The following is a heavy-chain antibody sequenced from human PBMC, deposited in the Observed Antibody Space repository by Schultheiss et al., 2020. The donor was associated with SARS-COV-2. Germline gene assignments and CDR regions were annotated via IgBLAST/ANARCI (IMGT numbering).Heavy chain of an antibody. V-gene: IGHV3-33*01. CDR3: TRLERGYSSSPWNWFDP. CDR2: TWFDGTKQ. D-gene: IGHD6-6*01. Sequence: GGSLRLSCAASGFTISNYGMHWVRQAPGKGLEWVAMTWFDGTKQYYADSVKGRFTISRDNSKNSLYLEMNSLRAEDTAVYYCTRLERGYSSSPWNWFDPWGQGTLVTVSS. CDR1: GFTISNYG. J-gene: IGHJ5*02.